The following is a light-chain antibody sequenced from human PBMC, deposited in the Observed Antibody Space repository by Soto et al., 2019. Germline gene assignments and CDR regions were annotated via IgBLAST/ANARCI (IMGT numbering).Light chain of an antibody. CDR1: QNITKN. J-gene: IGKJ1*01. CDR3: QQSYSTHPWT. V-gene: IGKV1-39*01. Sequence: DIQMTHSPSSLSASIGFRFSITCQASQNITKNLSWYQQKPGKAPKLLIYAASNLQSGVPSRFSGSGSGTDFTLTISSLKPEDFANYFCQQSYSTHPWTFGQGTKVDIK. CDR2: AAS.